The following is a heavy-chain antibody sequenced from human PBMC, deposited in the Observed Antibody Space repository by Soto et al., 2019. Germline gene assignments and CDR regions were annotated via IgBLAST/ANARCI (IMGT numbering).Heavy chain of an antibody. CDR2: IYHSGST. V-gene: IGHV4-30-2*01. J-gene: IGHJ4*02. CDR3: ARVGGYSYGLDY. D-gene: IGHD5-18*01. CDR1: GGSISSGGYS. Sequence: SETLSLTCAVSGGSISSGGYSWSWIRQPPGKGLEWIGYIYHSGSTYYNPSLKSRVTISVDRSKNQFSLKLSSVTAADTAVYYCARVGGYSYGLDYWGQGTLVTVSS.